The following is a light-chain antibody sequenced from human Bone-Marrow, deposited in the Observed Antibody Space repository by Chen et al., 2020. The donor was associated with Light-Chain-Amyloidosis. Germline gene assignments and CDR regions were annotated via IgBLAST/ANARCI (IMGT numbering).Light chain of an antibody. Sequence: EIVLTQSPGTLSLSPGERATRSCRASQSVSSSLAWYQHKPGQAPMLLSYDASDGTTGVPARFSGSGSGTDLTLTLSGLRPEDVAVYYCQHRSNWPPMYTFGQGTKLEIQ. V-gene: IGKV3-11*01. CDR1: QSVSSS. J-gene: IGKJ2*01. CDR3: QHRSNWPPMYT. CDR2: DAS.